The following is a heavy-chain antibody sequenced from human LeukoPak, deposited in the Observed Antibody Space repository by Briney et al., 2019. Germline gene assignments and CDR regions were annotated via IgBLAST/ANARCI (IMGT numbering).Heavy chain of an antibody. D-gene: IGHD5-24*01. CDR2: ISGSGGST. Sequence: PGGSLRLSCAASGFTFSSYAMSWVRQAPGKGLEWVSGISGSGGSTYYADSVKGRFTISRDKSKNTLSLQMNSLRAEDTAVYYCAKVGRDNYNYYYWGQGTLVTVSS. CDR1: GFTFSSYA. CDR3: AKVGRDNYNYYY. J-gene: IGHJ4*02. V-gene: IGHV3-23*01.